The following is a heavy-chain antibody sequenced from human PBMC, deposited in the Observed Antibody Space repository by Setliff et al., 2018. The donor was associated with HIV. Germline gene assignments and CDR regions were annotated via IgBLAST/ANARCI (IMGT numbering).Heavy chain of an antibody. J-gene: IGHJ6*03. CDR3: AIGFGRSTWTYYYYYMDV. D-gene: IGHD6-13*01. V-gene: IGHV1-18*01. CDR1: GYTFTSYG. CDR2: ISAYNGNT. Sequence: ASVKVSCKASGYTFTSYGISWVRQAPGQGLEWMGWISAYNGNTNYAQNLQGRVTMTTDTSTSTAYVEVSSLRSEDTAVYFCAIGFGRSTWTYYYYYMDVWGKGTTVTVSS.